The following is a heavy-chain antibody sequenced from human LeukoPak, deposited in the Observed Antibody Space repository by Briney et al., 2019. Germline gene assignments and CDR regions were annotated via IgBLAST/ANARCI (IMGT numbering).Heavy chain of an antibody. J-gene: IGHJ5*02. CDR1: GGSIRSSGSY. CDR3: ARVMAARREDLNWFDP. CDR2: MYYSGNT. V-gene: IGHV4-39*07. D-gene: IGHD6-6*01. Sequence: PSETLSLTCTVSGGSIRSSGSYWGWIRQPPGKGLEWIGSMYYSGNTYNPSLKSRVTISVDTSKNQFSLNLTSVNAADTAVYYCARVMAARREDLNWFDPWGQGTLVTVSS.